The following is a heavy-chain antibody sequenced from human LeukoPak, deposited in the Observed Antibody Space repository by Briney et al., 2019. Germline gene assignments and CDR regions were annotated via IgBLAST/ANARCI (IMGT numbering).Heavy chain of an antibody. J-gene: IGHJ4*02. CDR3: ATGRDTAMVRLDY. V-gene: IGHV3-30*02. Sequence: GVSLRLSCAASGFTFSSYGMHWVRQAPGKGLEWVAFIRYDGTNKYYADSVKGRFTISRDNSKNTMYLQMNSLRAEDTAVYFCATGRDTAMVRLDYWGQGTLVTVSS. CDR1: GFTFSSYG. D-gene: IGHD5-18*01. CDR2: IRYDGTNK.